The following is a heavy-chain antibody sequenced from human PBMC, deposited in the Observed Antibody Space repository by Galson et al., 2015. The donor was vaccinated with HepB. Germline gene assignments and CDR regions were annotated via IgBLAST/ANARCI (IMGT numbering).Heavy chain of an antibody. CDR2: INAGNGNT. Sequence: SVKVSCKASGFTFTSSAVHWARQAPGQRLEWMGWINAGNGNTKYSEKFQGRVTISRDTSASTAYMELSNLRSEDTAVYYCARGGEYFNYWGQGTLVTVSS. CDR3: ARGGEYFNY. D-gene: IGHD4-17*01. J-gene: IGHJ4*02. CDR1: GFTFTSSA. V-gene: IGHV1-3*01.